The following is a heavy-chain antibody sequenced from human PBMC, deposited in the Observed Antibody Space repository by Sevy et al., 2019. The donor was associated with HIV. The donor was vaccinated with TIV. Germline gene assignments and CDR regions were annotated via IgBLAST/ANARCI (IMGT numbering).Heavy chain of an antibody. CDR3: ASRGVSGYDLNYYYYGMDV. J-gene: IGHJ6*02. V-gene: IGHV5-10-1*01. CDR1: GYSFTSYW. Sequence: GESLKISCKGSGYSFTSYWSSWVRQMPGKGLEWMGRIDPSDSYTNYSPSFQGHVTISADKSISTAYLQWSSLKASDTAMYYCASRGVSGYDLNYYYYGMDVWGQGTTVTVSS. D-gene: IGHD5-12*01. CDR2: IDPSDSYT.